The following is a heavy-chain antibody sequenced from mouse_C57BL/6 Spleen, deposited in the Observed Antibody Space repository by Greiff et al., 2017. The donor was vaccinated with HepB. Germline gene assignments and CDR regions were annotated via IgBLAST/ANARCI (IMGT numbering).Heavy chain of an antibody. CDR2: INPNNGGT. CDR1: GYTFTDYY. V-gene: IGHV1-26*01. D-gene: IGHD1-1*01. Sequence: EVQLQQSGPELVKPGASVKISCKASGYTFTDYYMNWVKQSHGKSLEWIGDINPNNGGTSYNQKFKGKATLTVDKSSSTAYMELRSLTSEDSAVYYCAREYYGSSLRGFDYWGQGTTLTVSS. J-gene: IGHJ2*01. CDR3: AREYYGSSLRGFDY.